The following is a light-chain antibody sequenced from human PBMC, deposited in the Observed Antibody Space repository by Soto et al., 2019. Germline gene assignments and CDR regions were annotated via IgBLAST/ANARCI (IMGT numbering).Light chain of an antibody. V-gene: IGLV1-47*01. CDR3: AVRDDSLSGHWV. CDR1: ISNIGSNY. J-gene: IGLJ3*02. Sequence: QSVLTQPPSASGTPGQRVTISCSGSISNIGSNYVSWYQHLPGAAPKLLIYRSDQRPSGVPDRFSGSKSGTSASLAISGLRSEDEADYFCAVRDDSLSGHWVFGGGTQLTVL. CDR2: RSD.